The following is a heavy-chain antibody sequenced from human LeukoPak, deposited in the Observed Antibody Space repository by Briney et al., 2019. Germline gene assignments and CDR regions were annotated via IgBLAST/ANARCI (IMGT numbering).Heavy chain of an antibody. V-gene: IGHV3-53*01. D-gene: IGHD2-2*02. J-gene: IGHJ3*02. CDR2: IYSGGST. CDR1: GFTVSSNY. CDR3: ARCACSSTSCYTFAFDI. Sequence: PGGSLRLSCAAPGFTVSSNYMSWVRQAPGKGLEWVSVIYSGGSTYYADSVKGRFTISRDNSKNTLYLQMNSLRAEDTAVYYCARCACSSTSCYTFAFDIWGQGTMVTVSS.